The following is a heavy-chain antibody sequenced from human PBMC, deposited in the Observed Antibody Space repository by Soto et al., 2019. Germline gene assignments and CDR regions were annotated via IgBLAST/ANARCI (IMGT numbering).Heavy chain of an antibody. CDR1: GFTVSSNY. Sequence: VQLVESGGGLVQPGGSLRLSCAASGFTVSSNYMSWVRQAPGKGLEWVSVIYSGGSTYYADSVKGRFTISRDNSKITLYLKMNSLRAEDTAVYYCAREMSYYGSGSYYKGFDYWGQGTLITVSS. D-gene: IGHD3-10*01. J-gene: IGHJ4*02. CDR2: IYSGGST. CDR3: AREMSYYGSGSYYKGFDY. V-gene: IGHV3-66*01.